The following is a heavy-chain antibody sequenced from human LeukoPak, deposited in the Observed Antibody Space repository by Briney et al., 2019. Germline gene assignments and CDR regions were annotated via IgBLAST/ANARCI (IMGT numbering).Heavy chain of an antibody. Sequence: GGSLRLSCAASGFTVSSNYMSWVRQAPGKGLEWVSVIYSGGSTYYADSVKGRFTISRDNSKNTLYLQMNSLRAEDTAVYYCASGSGRYPSPYYYMDVWGTGTTVTVSS. J-gene: IGHJ6*03. CDR2: IYSGGST. CDR3: ASGSGRYPSPYYYMDV. CDR1: GFTVSSNY. V-gene: IGHV3-53*01. D-gene: IGHD3-10*01.